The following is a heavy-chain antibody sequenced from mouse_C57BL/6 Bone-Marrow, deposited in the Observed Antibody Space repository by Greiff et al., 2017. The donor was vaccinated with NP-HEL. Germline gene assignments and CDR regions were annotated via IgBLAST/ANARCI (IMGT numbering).Heavy chain of an antibody. CDR2: IRNKANGYTT. D-gene: IGHD4-1*01. CDR3: ARYANWGDYYAMDY. V-gene: IGHV7-3*01. CDR1: GFTFTDYY. J-gene: IGHJ4*01. Sequence: EVKLMESGGGLVQPGGSLSLSCAASGFTFTDYYMSWVRQPPGKALEWLGFIRNKANGYTTEYSASVKGRFTISRDNSQSILYLQMNALRAEDSATYYCARYANWGDYYAMDYWGQGTSVTVSS.